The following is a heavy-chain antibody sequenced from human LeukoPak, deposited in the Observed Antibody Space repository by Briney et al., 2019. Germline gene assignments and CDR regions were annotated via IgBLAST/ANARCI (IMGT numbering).Heavy chain of an antibody. CDR3: ARADIVVVPAVPNTFDI. J-gene: IGHJ3*02. CDR2: ISAYNGNT. CDR1: GYTFTSYG. V-gene: IGHV1-18*01. D-gene: IGHD2-2*01. Sequence: GASVKVSCKASGYTFTSYGISWVRQAPGQGLEWMGWISAYNGNTNYAQKLQGRVTMTTDTSTSTAYMELSSLRSDDTAVYYCARADIVVVPAVPNTFDIWGQGTMVTVSS.